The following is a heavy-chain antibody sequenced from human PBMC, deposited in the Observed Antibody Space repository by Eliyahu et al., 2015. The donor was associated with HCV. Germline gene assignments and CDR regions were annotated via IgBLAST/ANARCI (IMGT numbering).Heavy chain of an antibody. CDR3: ASGMGIGGSYYGFDY. CDR1: GFTFDSYA. Sequence: QVQLVESGGGVVQPGRSLSLSCAVSGFTFDSYAMQWVRQAPGKGLEWVALISFEGDKKYYADFAKGRFTISRDNSKNTVYLEMSSLRTEDTAVYYCASGMGIGGSYYGFDYWGQGTLVTVSS. D-gene: IGHD1-26*01. V-gene: IGHV3-30-3*01. CDR2: ISFEGDKK. J-gene: IGHJ4*02.